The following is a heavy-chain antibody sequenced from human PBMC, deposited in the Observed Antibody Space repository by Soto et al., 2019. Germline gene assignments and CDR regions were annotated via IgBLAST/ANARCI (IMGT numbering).Heavy chain of an antibody. D-gene: IGHD6-6*01. Sequence: TLSLTCTVSGGSVTSNYWTWIRQPAGKGLEWIGRMYISGTTDYNPSLRGRATMSVDTSKNQFSLTLTSVTAADTAVYYCARERAAPSWIDPWGRGTLVTVSS. J-gene: IGHJ5*02. V-gene: IGHV4-4*07. CDR2: MYISGTT. CDR3: ARERAAPSWIDP. CDR1: GGSVTSNY.